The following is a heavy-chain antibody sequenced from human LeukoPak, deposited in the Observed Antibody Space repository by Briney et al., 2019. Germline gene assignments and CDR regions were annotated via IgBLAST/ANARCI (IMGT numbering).Heavy chain of an antibody. Sequence: SETLSLTCIVSGGSIRSSRYYWGWIRRPPGKGLEWIGSISYSGSTYYNPSLKSRLTISVDTSKNQFSLKLSSVTAADTAVYYCARVAPGFGDPHLSAFDIWGQGTMVTVSS. D-gene: IGHD3-10*01. V-gene: IGHV4-39*07. J-gene: IGHJ3*02. CDR2: ISYSGST. CDR1: GGSIRSSRYY. CDR3: ARVAPGFGDPHLSAFDI.